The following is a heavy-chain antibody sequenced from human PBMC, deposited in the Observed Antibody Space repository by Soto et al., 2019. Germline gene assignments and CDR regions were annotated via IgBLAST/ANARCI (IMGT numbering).Heavy chain of an antibody. CDR2: IYSGGST. J-gene: IGHJ6*02. CDR1: GFTVSSNY. V-gene: IGHV3-53*01. D-gene: IGHD3-3*01. Sequence: VSLRLSCAASGFTVSSNYMSWVRQAPGKGLEWVSVIYSGGSTYYADSVKGRFTISRDNSKNTLYLQMNSLRAEDTAVYYCARAPYYDSLDVWGQGTTVTVSS. CDR3: ARAPYYDSLDV.